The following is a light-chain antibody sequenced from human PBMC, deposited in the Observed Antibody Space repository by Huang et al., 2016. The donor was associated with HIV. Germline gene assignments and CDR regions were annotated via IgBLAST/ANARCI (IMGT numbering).Light chain of an antibody. CDR3: QQSARTPRT. J-gene: IGKJ2*01. Sequence: DIQITQSPSSLSASVGDTVIITCRASQNIKRYLNWYPQEPGKAPKLLISAASNLQSGVPSTFSGSGSGTDFTLTINSLQPEDSATYYCQQSARTPRTFGQGTKLEI. CDR1: QNIKRY. V-gene: IGKV1-39*01. CDR2: AAS.